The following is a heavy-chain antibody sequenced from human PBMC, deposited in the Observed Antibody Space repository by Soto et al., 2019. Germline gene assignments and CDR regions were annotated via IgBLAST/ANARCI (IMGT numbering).Heavy chain of an antibody. V-gene: IGHV3-33*01. D-gene: IGHD2-15*01. Sequence: QVQLVESGGGVVQPGRSLRLSCAASGFTFSSYGMHWVRQAPGKGLEWVAVIWYDGSNKYYGDSVKGRFTISRDNSKNTLYLQMNSLRAEDTAVYYCARDSVPWGGNTRTSEYFQHWGQGTLVTVSS. CDR2: IWYDGSNK. CDR1: GFTFSSYG. CDR3: ARDSVPWGGNTRTSEYFQH. J-gene: IGHJ1*01.